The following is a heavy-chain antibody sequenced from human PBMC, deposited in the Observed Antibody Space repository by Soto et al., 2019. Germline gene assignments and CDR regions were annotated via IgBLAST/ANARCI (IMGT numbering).Heavy chain of an antibody. CDR2: IYSGETT. Sequence: PGGSLRLSCAASGFNVNSDYMNWVRQTPGKGLEWAASIYSGETTYYADSVRGRFTISSDKSKNTLYFQLSSLRIEDTAVYYCTRDGRGLGRLSLFEYWGQGVLVTVS. V-gene: IGHV3-53*01. J-gene: IGHJ4*02. D-gene: IGHD2-21*02. CDR3: TRDGRGLGRLSLFEY. CDR1: GFNVNSDY.